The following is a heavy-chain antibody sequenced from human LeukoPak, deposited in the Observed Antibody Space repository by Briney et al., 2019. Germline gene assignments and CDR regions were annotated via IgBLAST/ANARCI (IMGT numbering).Heavy chain of an antibody. Sequence: PGGSLRLSCAASGFTFSSYWMSWVRQAPGKGLEWVANIKQDGSEKYYVDSVKGRFTISRDNAKNSLYLQMNSLRAEDTAVYYCAREKGGNYDILTGYYNYYYYMDVWGKGTTVTVSS. CDR2: IKQDGSEK. D-gene: IGHD3-9*01. CDR1: GFTFSSYW. CDR3: AREKGGNYDILTGYYNYYYYMDV. V-gene: IGHV3-7*01. J-gene: IGHJ6*03.